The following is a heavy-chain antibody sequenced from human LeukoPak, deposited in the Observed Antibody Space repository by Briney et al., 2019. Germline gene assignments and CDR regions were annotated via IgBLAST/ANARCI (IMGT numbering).Heavy chain of an antibody. V-gene: IGHV4-34*01. CDR2: INHSGST. Sequence: SETLSLTCAVYGGSFSGYYWSWIRQPPGKGLEWIGEINHSGSTNYNPSLKSRVTISVDASKNQFSLKLSSVTAADTAVYYCARVDIEYSSSSTAINWFDPWGQGTLVTVSS. D-gene: IGHD6-6*01. J-gene: IGHJ5*02. CDR3: ARVDIEYSSSSTAINWFDP. CDR1: GGSFSGYY.